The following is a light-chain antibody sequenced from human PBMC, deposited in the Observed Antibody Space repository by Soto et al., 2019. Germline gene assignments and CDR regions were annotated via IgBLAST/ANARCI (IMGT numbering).Light chain of an antibody. V-gene: IGKV3D-15*01. J-gene: IGKJ2*01. Sequence: EIVMTQSPATLSVSPGERATLSCRASQSVSSNLAWYQQIPGQAPRLLIYGASTRATGIPARFSGSGSGTEFTLTISSLHSEDFAVYYCQHYNDWPRTFGQGTKLEIK. CDR2: GAS. CDR1: QSVSSN. CDR3: QHYNDWPRT.